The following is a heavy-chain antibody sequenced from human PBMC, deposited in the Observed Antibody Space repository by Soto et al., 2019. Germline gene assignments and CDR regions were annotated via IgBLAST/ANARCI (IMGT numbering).Heavy chain of an antibody. D-gene: IGHD3-22*01. J-gene: IGHJ4*02. CDR1: GGSISSISYY. V-gene: IGHV4-39*01. CDR3: AIHGMDYYDSSGYYYSPYYFDY. CDR2: IYYSGST. Sequence: QLQLPESGPGLVKPSETLSLTCTVSGGSISSISYYWGWIRQPPGKGLEWIGSIYYSGSTYYNPSLKSRVPISVDTSKNQFSLRLSSVTAADTAAYDCAIHGMDYYDSSGYYYSPYYFDYWGQGTLVTVSS.